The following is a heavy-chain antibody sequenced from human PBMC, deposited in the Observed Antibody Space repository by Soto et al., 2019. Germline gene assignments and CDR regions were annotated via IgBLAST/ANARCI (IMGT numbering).Heavy chain of an antibody. CDR3: ARFLFEDIRGVIIGSDY. D-gene: IGHD3-10*01. V-gene: IGHV4-39*01. Sequence: SSDTLSLTCTVSGGSISSVGYYWGWIRQPPGKGLEWIGSIYYSGSTYYNPSLKSRVTISVDTSKNQFSLKLSSVTAADTAVYYCARFLFEDIRGVIIGSDYWGQGTLVTVSS. CDR1: GGSISSVGYY. CDR2: IYYSGST. J-gene: IGHJ4*02.